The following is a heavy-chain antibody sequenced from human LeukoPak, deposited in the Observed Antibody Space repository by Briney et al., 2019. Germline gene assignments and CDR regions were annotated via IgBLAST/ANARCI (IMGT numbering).Heavy chain of an antibody. CDR1: GASVSRGYYH. D-gene: IGHD6-19*01. CDR3: ARFKSSGWYYFDN. V-gene: IGHV4-61*01. J-gene: IGHJ4*02. Sequence: PSETLSLTCTVSGASVSRGYYHWTWIRQPPGKGLEWIGDIYASGTTSIGYDPSLRGRATVSVDTSKNQVSLSLTSVTAADTAVYFCARFKSSGWYYFDNWGQGILVTVSS. CDR2: IYASGTT.